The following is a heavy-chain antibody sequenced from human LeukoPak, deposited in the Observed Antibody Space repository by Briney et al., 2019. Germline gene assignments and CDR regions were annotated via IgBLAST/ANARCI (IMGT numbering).Heavy chain of an antibody. CDR2: ISSSGSTI. Sequence: PGGSLRLSCAACGFTFSDYFMSWVRQAPGKGLEWVSYISSSGSTIYYADSVKGRFTISRDNDKNSLYLQMNSLRAEDTAVYYCARDEWFGEFYYYYGMDVWGQGTTVTVSS. CDR3: ARDEWFGEFYYYYGMDV. J-gene: IGHJ6*02. D-gene: IGHD3-10*01. V-gene: IGHV3-11*01. CDR1: GFTFSDYF.